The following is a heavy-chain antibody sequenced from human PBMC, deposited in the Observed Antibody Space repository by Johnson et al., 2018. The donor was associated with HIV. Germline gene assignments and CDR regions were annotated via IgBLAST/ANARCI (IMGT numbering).Heavy chain of an antibody. CDR1: GFIFSDFG. D-gene: IGHD3-16*01. CDR2: ISHDANNK. J-gene: IGHJ3*02. V-gene: IGHV3-30*03. Sequence: QVQLVESGGTVVQPGRSLRLSCAASGFIFSDFGMHWVRQAPGKGLEWVAVISHDANNKFYADSVKGRFAVSRDDSKNTLYLQMSSLRAEDTAVYYCAREAYRSFDIWGQGTMVTVAS. CDR3: AREAYRSFDI.